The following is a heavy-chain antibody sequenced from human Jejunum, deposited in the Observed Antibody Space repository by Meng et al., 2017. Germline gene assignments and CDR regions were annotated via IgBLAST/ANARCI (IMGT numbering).Heavy chain of an antibody. CDR2: ISWNSGSV. V-gene: IGHV3-9*01. CDR3: VKDHSSRWHYAPYNGFDS. J-gene: IGHJ5*01. CDR1: GFNFGDPA. D-gene: IGHD6-13*01. Sequence: SLKISCAASGFNFGDPAMHWVRQAPGKGLEWVSGISWNSGSVGYADSVKGRFTISRDNAKNSLYLQMNSLRVEDTALYYCVKDHSSRWHYAPYNGFDSWGQGTLVTVSS.